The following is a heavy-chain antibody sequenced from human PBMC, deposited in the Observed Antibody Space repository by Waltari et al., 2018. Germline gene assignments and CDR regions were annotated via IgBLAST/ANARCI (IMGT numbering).Heavy chain of an antibody. CDR1: GGTFSSYT. J-gene: IGHJ3*02. D-gene: IGHD1-26*01. CDR3: AKEKFSGSYSAFDI. V-gene: IGHV3-23*04. Sequence: VQLVQSGAEVKKPGSSVKVSCKASGGTFSSYTISWVRQAPGQGLEWVSAISGSGGSTYYADSVKGRFTISRDNSKNTLYLQMNSLRAEDTAVYYCAKEKFSGSYSAFDIWGQGTMVTVSS. CDR2: ISGSGGST.